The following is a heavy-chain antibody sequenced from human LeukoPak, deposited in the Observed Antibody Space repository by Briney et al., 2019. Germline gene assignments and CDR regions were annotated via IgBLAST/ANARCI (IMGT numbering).Heavy chain of an antibody. CDR3: ARARYCSSTSCEYYYYYYMDV. CDR2: INPRGGST. Sequence: ASVKVSCKASGYTFTRYYMHWVRQAPGQGLEWMGIINPRGGSTSYAQKFQGRVTMTRDTSTSTVYMELSSLRSEDTAVYYCARARYCSSTSCEYYYYYYMDVWGKGTTVTVSS. CDR1: GYTFTRYY. D-gene: IGHD2-2*01. V-gene: IGHV1-46*01. J-gene: IGHJ6*03.